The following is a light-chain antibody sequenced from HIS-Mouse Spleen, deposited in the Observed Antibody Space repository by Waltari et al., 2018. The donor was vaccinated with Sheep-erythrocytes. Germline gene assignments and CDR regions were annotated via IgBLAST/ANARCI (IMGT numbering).Light chain of an antibody. Sequence: QSVLTQPPSASGTPGQRVTISCSGSSSNIGSNYVYWYQQLPGTAPKLLIYRNNQRTSGVPGRFSGSKSGTSASLAISGLRSEDEADYYCAAWDDSLSGNWVFGGGTKLTVL. V-gene: IGLV1-47*01. J-gene: IGLJ3*02. CDR1: SSNIGSNY. CDR2: RNN. CDR3: AAWDDSLSGNWV.